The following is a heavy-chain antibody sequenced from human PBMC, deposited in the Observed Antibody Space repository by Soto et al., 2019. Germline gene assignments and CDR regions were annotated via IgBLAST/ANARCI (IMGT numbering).Heavy chain of an antibody. Sequence: GGSLRLSCAASGFTFSSYSMNWVRQAPGKGLEWVSSISSSSYIYYADSVKGRFTISRDNAKNSLYLQMNSLRAEDTAVYYCARDQDSSSWYYYYYGMDVWGQGTTVTVSS. CDR1: GFTFSSYS. CDR3: ARDQDSSSWYYYYYGMDV. V-gene: IGHV3-21*01. D-gene: IGHD6-13*01. J-gene: IGHJ6*02. CDR2: ISSSSYI.